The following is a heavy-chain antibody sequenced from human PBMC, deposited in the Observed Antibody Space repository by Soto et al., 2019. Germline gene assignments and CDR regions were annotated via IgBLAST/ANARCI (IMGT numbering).Heavy chain of an antibody. CDR3: VLGWRYHYYVMDF. Sequence: GESLKISCKGSGYSFTSYWISWVRQMPGKGLEWMGRIDPSDSYTNYSPSFQGHVTISADKSISTAYLQWSSLKASDTAMYYCVLGWRYHYYVMDFWSRGTTVTVSS. CDR1: GYSFTSYW. J-gene: IGHJ6*02. V-gene: IGHV5-10-1*01. CDR2: IDPSDSYT.